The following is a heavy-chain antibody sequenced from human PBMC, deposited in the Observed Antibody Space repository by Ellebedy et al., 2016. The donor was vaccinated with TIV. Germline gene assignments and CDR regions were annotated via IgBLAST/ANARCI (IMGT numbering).Heavy chain of an antibody. CDR3: TRERAPFDGFDV. CDR2: IWVDGLNK. V-gene: IGHV3-33*01. CDR1: GFIFSNHG. J-gene: IGHJ3*01. Sequence: GGSLRLXCVASGFIFSNHGMHWVRQAPGKGPEWVAVIWVDGLNKYYVDSVKGRFTISRDNSKNTLYLQMNSLRAEDTAVYYCTRERAPFDGFDVWGQGTMVTVSS.